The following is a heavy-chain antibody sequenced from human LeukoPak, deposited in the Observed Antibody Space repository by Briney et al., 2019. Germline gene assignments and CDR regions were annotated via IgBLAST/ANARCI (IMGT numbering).Heavy chain of an antibody. J-gene: IGHJ4*02. CDR2: ISGSGCCK. CDR1: GFTFSSYD. Sequence: GGSLSLFCAVSGFTFSSYDMSWVRQAPGKGLEWVSAISGSGCCKYYQDSVKGRFTISRDNSKNTLYLQMNSLRAEDTAVYYWASSPVTRTDYFDYWGQGTLVTVSS. V-gene: IGHV3-23*01. CDR3: ASSPVTRTDYFDY. D-gene: IGHD4-17*01.